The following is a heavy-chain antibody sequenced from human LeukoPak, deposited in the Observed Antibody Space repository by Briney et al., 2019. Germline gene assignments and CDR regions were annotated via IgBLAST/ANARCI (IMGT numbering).Heavy chain of an antibody. Sequence: GGSLRLSCAASGFTFSSYAMSWVRQAPGKGLEWVSAISGSGGSTYYADSVKGRFTISRDNSKNTLYLQMNSLRAEDTAVYYCARDHGSPPDYFDYWGQGTQVTVSS. D-gene: IGHD6-13*01. CDR1: GFTFSSYA. CDR3: ARDHGSPPDYFDY. V-gene: IGHV3-23*01. J-gene: IGHJ4*02. CDR2: ISGSGGST.